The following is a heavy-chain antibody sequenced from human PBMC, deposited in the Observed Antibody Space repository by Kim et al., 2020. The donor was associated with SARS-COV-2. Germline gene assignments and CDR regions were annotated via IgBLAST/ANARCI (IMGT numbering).Heavy chain of an antibody. V-gene: IGHV3-23*01. CDR1: GFTFSSYA. CDR2: ISGSGGST. CDR3: AKDPDDILTGSGDY. D-gene: IGHD3-9*01. Sequence: GGSLRLSCAASGFTFSSYAMSWVRQAPGKGLEWVSAISGSGGSTYYADSVKGRFTISRDNSKNTLYLQMNSLRAEDTAVYYCAKDPDDILTGSGDYWGQGTLVTVSS. J-gene: IGHJ4*02.